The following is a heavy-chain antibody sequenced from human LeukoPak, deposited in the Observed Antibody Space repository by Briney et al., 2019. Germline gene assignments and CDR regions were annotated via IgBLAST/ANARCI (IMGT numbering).Heavy chain of an antibody. Sequence: SVKVSCKASGGTFSSYAISWVRQAPGQGLEWMGRIIPIFGIANYAQKLQGRVTITADKSTSTAYMELSSLRSEDTAVYYCAREIAATLVGVTGGWFDPWGQGTLVTVSS. CDR2: IIPIFGIA. CDR1: GGTFSSYA. J-gene: IGHJ5*02. CDR3: AREIAATLVGVTGGWFDP. D-gene: IGHD2-15*01. V-gene: IGHV1-69*04.